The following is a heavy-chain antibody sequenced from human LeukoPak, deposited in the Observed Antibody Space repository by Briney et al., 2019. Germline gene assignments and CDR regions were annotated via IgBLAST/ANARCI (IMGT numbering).Heavy chain of an antibody. J-gene: IGHJ4*02. Sequence: PGGSLRLSCVGSGFTFSNYRMNWVRQAPGKGLEWVANINQDGSETYYEDSVKGRFTISRDNARKSLYLQVNSLRAEDTAVYYCARDRVWTILYWGQGTVVTVSS. CDR3: ARDRVWTILY. CDR2: INQDGSET. D-gene: IGHD2-21*01. V-gene: IGHV3-7*01. CDR1: GFTFSNYR.